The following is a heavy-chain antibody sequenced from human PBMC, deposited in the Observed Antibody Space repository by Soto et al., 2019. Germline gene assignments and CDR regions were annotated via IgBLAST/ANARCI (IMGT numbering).Heavy chain of an antibody. CDR1: GGSFRSSSDY. V-gene: IGHV4-39*01. D-gene: IGHD7-27*01. CDR3: ATIRRELTGDRYGYYPYYDIGV. CDR2: ISYSGST. Sequence: QLQLQESGPGLVKPSETLSLTCTVSGGSFRSSSDYWVWIRQPPGKGLGWIATISYSGSTYYNPSLKSRVSISVDTSKNQFSLNLSSVTAADTAVYYCATIRRELTGDRYGYYPYYDIGVWGQGTTITVSS. J-gene: IGHJ6*02.